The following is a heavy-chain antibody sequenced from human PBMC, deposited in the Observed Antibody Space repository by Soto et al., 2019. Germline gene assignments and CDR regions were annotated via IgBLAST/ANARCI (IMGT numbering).Heavy chain of an antibody. V-gene: IGHV5-10-1*03. CDR3: ASQEKYCSGGSCSQLYYYYYGMDV. J-gene: IGHJ6*02. D-gene: IGHD2-15*01. CDR2: IDPSDSYT. Sequence: EVQLVQSGAEVKKRGESLRISCKGSGYSFTSYWISWVRQMPGKGLEWMGRIDPSDSYTNYSPSFQGHVTISADKSISTAYLQLSSLKASDTAMYYCASQEKYCSGGSCSQLYYYYYGMDVWGQGTTVTVSS. CDR1: GYSFTSYW.